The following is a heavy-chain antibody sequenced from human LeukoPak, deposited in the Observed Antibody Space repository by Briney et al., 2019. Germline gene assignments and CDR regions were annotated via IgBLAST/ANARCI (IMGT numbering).Heavy chain of an antibody. Sequence: SVKVSCKASGGTFSSYAISWVRQAPGQGLEWMGGIIPIFGTANYAQKFQGRVTITADESTSTAYMELSSLRSEDTAVYYCARDGPYVWGSYTPDAFDIWGQGTMVTVSS. D-gene: IGHD3-16*01. CDR3: ARDGPYVWGSYTPDAFDI. V-gene: IGHV1-69*13. CDR1: GGTFSSYA. CDR2: IIPIFGTA. J-gene: IGHJ3*02.